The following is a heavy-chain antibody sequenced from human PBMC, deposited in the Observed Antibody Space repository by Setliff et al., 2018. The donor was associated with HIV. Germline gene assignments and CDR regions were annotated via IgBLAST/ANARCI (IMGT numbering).Heavy chain of an antibody. V-gene: IGHV7-4-1*02. D-gene: IGHD1-26*01. CDR1: GYTFTSYA. CDR2: VNTETGNP. Sequence: ASVKVSCKASGYTFTSYAMHWVRQAPGQRLEWMGWVNTETGNPMYAQGFRGRFVFSRDTSVSTKYLQINSLKAEDTAMYYCARVGSYWSTFDYWGQGALVTVSS. J-gene: IGHJ4*02. CDR3: ARVGSYWSTFDY.